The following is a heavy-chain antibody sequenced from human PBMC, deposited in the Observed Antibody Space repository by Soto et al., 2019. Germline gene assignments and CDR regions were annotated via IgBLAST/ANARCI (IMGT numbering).Heavy chain of an antibody. V-gene: IGHV3-15*01. CDR2: IKSKTDGGTT. CDR3: TTPGGFGELLAPGYFQH. J-gene: IGHJ1*01. CDR1: GFTLSNAW. D-gene: IGHD3-10*01. Sequence: EVQLVESGGGLVKPGGSLRLSCAASGFTLSNAWMSWVRQAPGKGREGVGRIKSKTDGGTTDYAAPVKGRFTISRDDSKNTLYLQMNSLKTEDTAVYYCTTPGGFGELLAPGYFQHWGQGTLVTVSS.